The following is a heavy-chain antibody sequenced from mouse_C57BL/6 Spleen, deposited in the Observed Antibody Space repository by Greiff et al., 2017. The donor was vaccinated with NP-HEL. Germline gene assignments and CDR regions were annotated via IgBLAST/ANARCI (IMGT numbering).Heavy chain of an antibody. V-gene: IGHV1-15*01. CDR2: IDPETGGT. CDR3: TRDPYYYGSSFAD. J-gene: IGHJ3*01. CDR1: GYTFTDYE. Sequence: QVQLKQSGAELVRPGASVTLSCKASGYTFTDYEMHWVKQTPVHGLEWIGAIDPETGGTAYNQKFKGKAILTADKSSSTAYMELRSLTSEDSAVYYCTRDPYYYGSSFADWGQGTLVTVSA. D-gene: IGHD1-1*01.